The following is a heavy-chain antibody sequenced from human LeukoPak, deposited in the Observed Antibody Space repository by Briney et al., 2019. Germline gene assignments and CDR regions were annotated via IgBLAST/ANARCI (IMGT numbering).Heavy chain of an antibody. Sequence: GASVKVSCKASGYTFSDYYMHWVRQAPGQGLEGMGWINPNSGGTNYAQKFQGRVTMTRDTSTSTAYMELSSLRFDDTAVYYCASGSSYDSSGRGFDYWGQGTLVTVSS. CDR2: INPNSGGT. V-gene: IGHV1-2*02. J-gene: IGHJ4*02. D-gene: IGHD3-22*01. CDR3: ASGSSYDSSGRGFDY. CDR1: GYTFSDYY.